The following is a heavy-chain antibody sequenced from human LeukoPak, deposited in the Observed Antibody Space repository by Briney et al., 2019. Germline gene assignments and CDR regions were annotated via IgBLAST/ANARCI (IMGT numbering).Heavy chain of an antibody. Sequence: GGSLRLSCAASGFTFSDYYMSWIRQAPGKGLEWVSYISSSSSYTNYADSVKGRFTISRDNAKNSLYLQMNSLRAEGTAVYYCARDTYYDSSGLGAFDMWGQGTMVSVSS. CDR3: ARDTYYDSSGLGAFDM. D-gene: IGHD3-22*01. CDR2: ISSSSSYT. V-gene: IGHV3-11*06. CDR1: GFTFSDYY. J-gene: IGHJ3*02.